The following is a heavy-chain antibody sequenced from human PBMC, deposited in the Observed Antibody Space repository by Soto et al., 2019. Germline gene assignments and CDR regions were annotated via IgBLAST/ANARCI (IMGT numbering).Heavy chain of an antibody. V-gene: IGHV4-34*01. Sequence: SETLSLTCAVYGGFLSESHWTWIRQPPGKGLEWIGEINHVGGTNYNPSLKSRVTMSVDTSQNQFSLRLISVTAADTAMYFCVRIRYQLPSSVLWLDPWGQGTPVTVSS. CDR2: INHVGGT. D-gene: IGHD3-16*01. J-gene: IGHJ5*02. CDR1: GGFLSESH. CDR3: VRIRYQLPSSVLWLDP.